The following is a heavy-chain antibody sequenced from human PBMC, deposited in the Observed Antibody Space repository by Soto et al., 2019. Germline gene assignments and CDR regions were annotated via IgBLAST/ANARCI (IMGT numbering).Heavy chain of an antibody. V-gene: IGHV4-31*03. J-gene: IGHJ4*02. CDR2: IYYSGST. CDR1: GGSISSGGYY. D-gene: IGHD6-13*01. Sequence: QVQLQESGPGLVKPSQTLSLTCTVSGGSISSGGYYWSWIRQHPGKGLEWIGYIYYSGSTYYNPSLKSRVTISVDPYKNPFSLKLSSVTAADTAVYYCAREDGRAAAGTDYWGQGTLVTVSS. CDR3: AREDGRAAAGTDY.